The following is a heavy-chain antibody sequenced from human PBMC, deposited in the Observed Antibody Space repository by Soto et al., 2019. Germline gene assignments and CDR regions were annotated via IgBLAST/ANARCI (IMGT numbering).Heavy chain of an antibody. CDR1: GFTFSSYG. CDR3: AREPPTGSGRPYYYYMDV. J-gene: IGHJ6*03. Sequence: GGSLRLSCAASGFTFSSYGMHWVRQAPGKGLEWVAVIWYDGSNKYYADSVKGRFTISRDNSKNTLYLQMNSLRAEDTAVYYCAREPPTGSGRPYYYYMDVWGKGTTVTVSS. D-gene: IGHD3-10*01. CDR2: IWYDGSNK. V-gene: IGHV3-33*01.